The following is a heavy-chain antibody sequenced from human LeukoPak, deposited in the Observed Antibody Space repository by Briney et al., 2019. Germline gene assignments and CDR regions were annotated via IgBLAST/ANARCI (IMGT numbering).Heavy chain of an antibody. CDR2: INWNGGST. V-gene: IGHV3-20*01. CDR1: GFTFDDYG. D-gene: IGHD6-13*01. CDR3: ARGLSSSSSWYVVDY. Sequence: PGRSLRLSCAASGFTFDDYGLSWVRQAPGKGLEWVSGINWNGGSTGYADSVKGRFTISRDNAKNSLYLQMNSLRAEDTALYHCARGLSSSSSWYVVDYWGQGTLVTVSS. J-gene: IGHJ4*02.